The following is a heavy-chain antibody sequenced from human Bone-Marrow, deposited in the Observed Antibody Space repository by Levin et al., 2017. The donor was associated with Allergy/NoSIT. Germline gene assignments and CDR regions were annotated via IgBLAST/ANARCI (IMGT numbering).Heavy chain of an antibody. D-gene: IGHD2-21*02. J-gene: IGHJ5*02. Sequence: GESLKISCAASGFSLSSYSMNWVRQAPGKGLEWVSYISSISSSIFYADSVKGRFTISRDNAKNSLYLQMNSLRAEDTAVYYCARGDAYCGGDCYSRGWFDPWGQGTLVIVSS. V-gene: IGHV3-48*01. CDR1: GFSLSSYS. CDR2: ISSISSSI. CDR3: ARGDAYCGGDCYSRGWFDP.